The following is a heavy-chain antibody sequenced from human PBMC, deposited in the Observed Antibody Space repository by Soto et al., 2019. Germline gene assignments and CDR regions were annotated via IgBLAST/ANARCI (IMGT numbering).Heavy chain of an antibody. CDR1: GFTFSSYG. CDR2: ISYDGSNK. V-gene: IGHV3-30*18. D-gene: IGHD3-3*01. Sequence: GGSLRLSCAASGFTFSSYGMHWVRQAPGKGLEWVAVISYDGSNKYYEDSVKGRFTISRDNSKNTLYLQMNSLRAEDTAVYYCAKLYYDFWSEGFSPGYWGQGTLVTVSS. J-gene: IGHJ4*02. CDR3: AKLYYDFWSEGFSPGY.